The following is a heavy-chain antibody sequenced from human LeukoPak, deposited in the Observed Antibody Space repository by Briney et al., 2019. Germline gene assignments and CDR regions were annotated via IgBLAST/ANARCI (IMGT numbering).Heavy chain of an antibody. CDR2: ISSSGSTI. CDR3: AKGGFVVVPAANNWFDP. J-gene: IGHJ5*02. CDR1: GFTFSDYY. Sequence: GGSLRLSCAASGFTFSDYYMSWIRQAPGKGLEWVSYISSSGSTIYYADSVKGRFTISRDNSKNTLYLQMNSLRAEDTAVYYCAKGGFVVVPAANNWFDPWGQGTLVTVSS. D-gene: IGHD2-2*01. V-gene: IGHV3-11*04.